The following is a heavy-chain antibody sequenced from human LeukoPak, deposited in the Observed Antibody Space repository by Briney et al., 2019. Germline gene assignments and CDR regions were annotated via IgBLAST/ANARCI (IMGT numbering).Heavy chain of an antibody. CDR3: ARDATYSYGLYYYYYYYMDV. V-gene: IGHV3-74*01. J-gene: IGHJ6*03. D-gene: IGHD5-18*01. CDR2: INSDGSST. CDR1: GFTFSSYW. Sequence: PGVSLRLSCAASGFTFSSYWMHWVRHAPGKGLVWVSLINSDGSSTSYADSVKGRFTISRDNAKNTLYLQMNCLRGEDTAVYYCARDATYSYGLYYYYYYYMDVWGKGTTVTISS.